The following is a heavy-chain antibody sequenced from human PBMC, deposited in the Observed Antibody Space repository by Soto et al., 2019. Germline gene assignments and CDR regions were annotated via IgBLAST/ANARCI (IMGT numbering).Heavy chain of an antibody. Sequence: QVQLVQSGAEVKKPGASVKVSCKASGYTFTGYYMHWVRQAPGQGLEWMGWINPNSGGTNYAQKFQGWVTMTRDTSISTAYMELSRLRSDDTAVYYCARAATRSGYCSSTSCAYYYYGMDVWGQGTTVTVSS. D-gene: IGHD2-2*01. J-gene: IGHJ6*02. V-gene: IGHV1-2*04. CDR2: INPNSGGT. CDR1: GYTFTGYY. CDR3: ARAATRSGYCSSTSCAYYYYGMDV.